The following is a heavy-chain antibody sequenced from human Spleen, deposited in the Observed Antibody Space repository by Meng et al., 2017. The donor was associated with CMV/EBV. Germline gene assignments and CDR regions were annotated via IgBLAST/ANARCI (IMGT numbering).Heavy chain of an antibody. CDR2: INWNGGST. V-gene: IGHV3-20*04. D-gene: IGHD6-13*01. Sequence: GGSLRLSCAASGFTFDDYGMSWVRQAPGKGLEWVSGINWNGGSTGYADSVKGRFTISRDNAENSLYLQMNSLRAEDTAVYYCARHFSSSLDYWGQGTPVTVSS. CDR1: GFTFDDYG. CDR3: ARHFSSSLDY. J-gene: IGHJ4*02.